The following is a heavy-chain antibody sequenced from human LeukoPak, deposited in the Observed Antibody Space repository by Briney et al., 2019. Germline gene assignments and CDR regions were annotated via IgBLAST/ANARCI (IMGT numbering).Heavy chain of an antibody. D-gene: IGHD3-10*01. CDR2: INHSGST. Sequence: SETLSLTCAVYGGSFSGYYWSWIRQPPGKGLEWIGEINHSGSTNYNPSLKSRVTISVDTSKNQFSLKLSSVTAADTAVYYCARHKWARVYYYGSGSCSLFDYWGQGTLVTVSS. J-gene: IGHJ4*02. V-gene: IGHV4-34*01. CDR3: ARHKWARVYYYGSGSCSLFDY. CDR1: GGSFSGYY.